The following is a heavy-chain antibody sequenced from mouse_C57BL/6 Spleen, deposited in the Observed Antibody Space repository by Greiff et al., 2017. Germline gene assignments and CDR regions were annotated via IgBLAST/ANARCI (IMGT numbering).Heavy chain of an antibody. V-gene: IGHV5-9*01. CDR2: ISGGGGNT. CDR1: GFTFSSYT. Sequence: EVQLVESGGGLVKPGGSLKLSCAASGFTFSSYTMSWVRQTPEKRLEWVATISGGGGNTYYPDSVKGRFTISRDNAKNTLYLQMSSLRAEDTALYYCARPLLGYVDYWGQGTTLTVSS. J-gene: IGHJ2*01. CDR3: ARPLLGYVDY. D-gene: IGHD1-2*01.